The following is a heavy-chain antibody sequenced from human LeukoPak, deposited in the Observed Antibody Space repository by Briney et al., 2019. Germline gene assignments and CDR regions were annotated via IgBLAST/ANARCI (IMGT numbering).Heavy chain of an antibody. CDR3: ARDYYDSSGYYYVGFDY. V-gene: IGHV4-59*01. CDR2: IYYSGST. J-gene: IGHJ4*02. D-gene: IGHD3-22*01. Sequence: SETLSLTCTVSGGSISSYYWSWIRQPPGKGLEWIGYIYYSGSTNYNPSLKSRVTISVDTSKNQFSLKLSSVTAADTAVYYCARDYYDSSGYYYVGFDYWGQGTLVTVSP. CDR1: GGSISSYY.